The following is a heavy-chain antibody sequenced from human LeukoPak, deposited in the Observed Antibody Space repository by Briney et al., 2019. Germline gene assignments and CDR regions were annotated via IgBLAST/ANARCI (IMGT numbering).Heavy chain of an antibody. Sequence: GGSLRLSCVASGFTVSSNYMSWVRQAPGKGLEWVSVIYSSGSTYYADSVKGRFTISRDNSKNTLYLQINSLRAEDTAVYYCASGSGSYRTPYYYMDVWGTGTTVTVSS. CDR3: ASGSGSYRTPYYYMDV. CDR2: IYSSGST. V-gene: IGHV3-53*01. J-gene: IGHJ6*03. D-gene: IGHD3-10*01. CDR1: GFTVSSNY.